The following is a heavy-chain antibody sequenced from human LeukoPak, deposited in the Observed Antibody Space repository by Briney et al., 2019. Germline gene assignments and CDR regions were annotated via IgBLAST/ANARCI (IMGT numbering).Heavy chain of an antibody. CDR3: AREARIAARLIDY. V-gene: IGHV1-18*01. CDR2: ISAYNGNT. CDR1: GYTFTSYG. J-gene: IGHJ4*02. D-gene: IGHD6-6*01. Sequence: SSVKVSCKASGYTFTSYGISWVRQAPGQGLEWMGWISAYNGNTNYEQKLQGRITMTTDTSTNTAYLELRSLRSDDQAVYYCAREARIAARLIDYWGQGTLVTVSS.